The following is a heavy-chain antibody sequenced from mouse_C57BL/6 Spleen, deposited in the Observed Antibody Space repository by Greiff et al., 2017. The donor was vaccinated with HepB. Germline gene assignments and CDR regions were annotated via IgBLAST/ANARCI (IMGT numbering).Heavy chain of an antibody. CDR1: GYTFTSYW. V-gene: IGHV1-64*01. D-gene: IGHD4-1*01. CDR3: ARKSSTWEPFDY. Sequence: QVQLKQPGAELVKPGASVKLSCKASGYTFTSYWMHWVKQRPGQGLEWIGMIHPNSGSTNYNEKFKSKATLTVDKSSSTAYMQLSSLTSEDSAVYFCARKSSTWEPFDYWGQGTTLTVSS. CDR2: IHPNSGST. J-gene: IGHJ2*01.